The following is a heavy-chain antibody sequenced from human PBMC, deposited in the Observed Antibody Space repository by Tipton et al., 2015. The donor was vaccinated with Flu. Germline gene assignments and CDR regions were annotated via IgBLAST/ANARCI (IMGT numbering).Heavy chain of an antibody. Sequence: SLRLSCAASGFTFSSYSMNWVRQAPGKGLEWVSSISSSSSYIYYADSVKGRFTISRDNAKNSLYLQMNSLRAEDTAVYYCARDTGVGSWRLFDYWGQGTLVTVSS. V-gene: IGHV3-21*01. J-gene: IGHJ4*02. CDR2: ISSSSSYI. D-gene: IGHD1-26*01. CDR3: ARDTGVGSWRLFDY. CDR1: GFTFSSYS.